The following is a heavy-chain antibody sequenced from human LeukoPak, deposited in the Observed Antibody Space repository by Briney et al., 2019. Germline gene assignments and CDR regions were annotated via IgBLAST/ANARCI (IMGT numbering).Heavy chain of an antibody. J-gene: IGHJ4*02. CDR2: INWNGGSI. CDR3: AKLPGVSAAGYFDY. D-gene: IGHD6-13*01. CDR1: GFTFDDYG. Sequence: GGSLRLSCAASGFTFDDYGMGWVRHAPGKGLEWVSAINWNGGSIGYADSVKGRFTISRDNAKNSLYLQMNNLRAEDTALYYCAKLPGVSAAGYFDYWGQGTLVTVSS. V-gene: IGHV3-20*04.